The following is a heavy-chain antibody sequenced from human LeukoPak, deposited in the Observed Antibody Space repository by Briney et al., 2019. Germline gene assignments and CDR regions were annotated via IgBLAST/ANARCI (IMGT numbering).Heavy chain of an antibody. Sequence: GGSLRLSCVASGFTFGDYSMHWVRQAPGKGPEWVAVIAYDGRTKEYADSVKGRFTISRDNSKNTLYLQMNSLRAEDTAVYYCALMTTVIPLPAFDYWGQGTLVTVSS. CDR1: GFTFGDYS. D-gene: IGHD4-17*01. CDR3: ALMTTVIPLPAFDY. J-gene: IGHJ4*02. CDR2: IAYDGRTK. V-gene: IGHV3-30-3*01.